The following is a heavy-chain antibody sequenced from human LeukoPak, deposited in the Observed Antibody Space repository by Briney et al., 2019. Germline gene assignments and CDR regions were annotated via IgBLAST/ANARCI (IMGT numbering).Heavy chain of an antibody. V-gene: IGHV3-23*01. J-gene: IGHJ4*02. CDR2: ISGSGGST. CDR3: AKDRVPKRDYDILTGYYPYYFDY. CDR1: GGSISSNNYY. D-gene: IGHD3-9*01. Sequence: ETLSLTCTVSGGSISSNNYYWGWIRQPPGKGLEWVSAISGSGGSTYYADSVKGRFTISRDNSKNTLYLQMNSLRAEDTAVYYCAKDRVPKRDYDILTGYYPYYFDYWGQGTLVTVSS.